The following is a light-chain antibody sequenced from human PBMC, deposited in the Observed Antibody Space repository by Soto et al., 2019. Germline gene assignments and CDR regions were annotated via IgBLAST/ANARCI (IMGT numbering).Light chain of an antibody. CDR1: QGISTH. V-gene: IGKV1-9*01. CDR2: DAS. J-gene: IGKJ3*01. Sequence: IQLTQSPSSLSASVGDRVTITCRASQGISTHLAWYQQKPGKAPNILIYDASTLQSGVPSTFSGSGSGTDFTLTISSLQPEDFATYYCQQVGSFPFTFGPGTKVDI. CDR3: QQVGSFPFT.